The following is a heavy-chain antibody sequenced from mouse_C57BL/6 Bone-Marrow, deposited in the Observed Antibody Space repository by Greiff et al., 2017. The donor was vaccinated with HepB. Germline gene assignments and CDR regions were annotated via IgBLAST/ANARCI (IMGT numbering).Heavy chain of an antibody. Sequence: EVMLVESGGDLVKPGGSLKLSCAASGFTFSSYGMSWVRQTPDKRLEWVATISSGGSYTYYPDSVKGRFTISRDNAKNTLYLQMSSLKSEDTAMYYCARHARFITDYFDYWGQGTTLTVSS. D-gene: IGHD1-1*01. CDR1: GFTFSSYG. CDR2: ISSGGSYT. J-gene: IGHJ2*01. V-gene: IGHV5-6*02. CDR3: ARHARFITDYFDY.